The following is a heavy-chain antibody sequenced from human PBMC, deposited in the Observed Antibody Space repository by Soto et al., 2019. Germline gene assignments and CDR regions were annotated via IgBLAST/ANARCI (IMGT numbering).Heavy chain of an antibody. CDR2: ITSGSSAM. CDR3: AKSIAAAGTFDY. D-gene: IGHD6-13*01. Sequence: PGGSLRLSCAASGFTFSDYYMSWIRQTPGKGLEWVSHITSGSSAMYYAASVKGRFIISRDNSKNTLYLQMNSLRAEDTAVYYCAKSIAAAGTFDYWGQGTLVPVSS. V-gene: IGHV3-11*01. J-gene: IGHJ4*02. CDR1: GFTFSDYY.